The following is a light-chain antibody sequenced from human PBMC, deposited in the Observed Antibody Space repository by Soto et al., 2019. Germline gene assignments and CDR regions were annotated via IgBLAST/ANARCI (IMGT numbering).Light chain of an antibody. Sequence: ERVMTQSPATLSVSPGERATLSCRASQSVGSNLAWYQQKPGQAPRLLIVGASSRATGVPARFSGSGSGTDFTLTINSLQSEDFAVYFCQQYDNLPLTCGPVTKVDIK. J-gene: IGKJ3*01. CDR3: QQYDNLPLT. V-gene: IGKV3-15*01. CDR2: GAS. CDR1: QSVGSN.